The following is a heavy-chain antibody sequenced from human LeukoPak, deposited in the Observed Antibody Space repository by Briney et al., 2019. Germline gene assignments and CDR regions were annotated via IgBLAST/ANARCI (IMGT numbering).Heavy chain of an antibody. V-gene: IGHV3-30*18. CDR1: GFTFSSYG. CDR2: ISYDGSNK. Sequence: PGRSLRVSCAASGFTFSSYGMHWVRQAPGKGLEWVAVISYDGSNKYYADSVKGRFTISRDNSKNTLYLQMNSLRAEDTAVYYCAKDQYDFWSGYYGYWGQGTLVTVSS. J-gene: IGHJ4*02. D-gene: IGHD3-3*01. CDR3: AKDQYDFWSGYYGY.